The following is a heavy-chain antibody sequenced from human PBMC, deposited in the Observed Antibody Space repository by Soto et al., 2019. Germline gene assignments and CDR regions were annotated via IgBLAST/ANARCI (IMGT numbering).Heavy chain of an antibody. D-gene: IGHD5-18*01. CDR2: ISYDGSNK. CDR1: GFTFSSYA. V-gene: IGHV3-30-3*01. Sequence: VQLLESGGGLVQPGGSLRLSCAASGFTFSSYAMHWVRQAPGKGLEWVAVISYDGSNKYYADSVKGRFTISRDNSKNTLYLQMNSLRAEDTAVYYCASLAPPRHKGYSYGYDWGQGTMVTVSS. CDR3: ASLAPPRHKGYSYGYD. J-gene: IGHJ3*01.